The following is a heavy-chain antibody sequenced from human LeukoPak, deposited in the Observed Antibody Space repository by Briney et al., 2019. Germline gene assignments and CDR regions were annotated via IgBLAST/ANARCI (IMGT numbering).Heavy chain of an antibody. Sequence: GGSLSLSCTASGFTFEDYGMSWVRQTPGKGLEWVSGINWDGTSTGFADSVKGRFTISRDNAKNSLYLQMNSLRAEDTALYYCARPINKAMVPYYFDYWGRGTLVTVSS. D-gene: IGHD5-18*01. J-gene: IGHJ4*02. CDR3: ARPINKAMVPYYFDY. CDR1: GFTFEDYG. V-gene: IGHV3-20*04. CDR2: INWDGTST.